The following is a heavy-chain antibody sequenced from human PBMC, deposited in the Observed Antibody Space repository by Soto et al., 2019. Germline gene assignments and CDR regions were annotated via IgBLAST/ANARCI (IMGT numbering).Heavy chain of an antibody. V-gene: IGHV1-3*01. D-gene: IGHD6-13*01. CDR1: GYTFTSYA. Sequence: ASVKVSCKASGYTFTSYAMHWVRQAPGQRLEWMGWINAGNGNTKYSQKFQGRVTITRDTSASTAYMELSSLRSEDTAVYYCARYALPGIAAAGTSGCIDYWGQGTLVTVSS. CDR2: INAGNGNT. J-gene: IGHJ4*02. CDR3: ARYALPGIAAAGTSGCIDY.